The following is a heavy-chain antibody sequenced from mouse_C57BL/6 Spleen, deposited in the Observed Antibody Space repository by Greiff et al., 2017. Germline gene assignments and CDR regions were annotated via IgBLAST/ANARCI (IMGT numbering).Heavy chain of an antibody. Sequence: VQLQQSGAELVRPGTSVKVSCKASGYAFTNYLIEWVKQRPGQGLEWIGVINPGSGGTNYNEKFKGKATLTADKSSSTAYMQLSSLTSEDSAVYFCARWNDYDGYYAMDYWGQGTSVTVSS. CDR3: ARWNDYDGYYAMDY. CDR2: INPGSGGT. D-gene: IGHD2-4*01. CDR1: GYAFTNYL. V-gene: IGHV1-54*01. J-gene: IGHJ4*01.